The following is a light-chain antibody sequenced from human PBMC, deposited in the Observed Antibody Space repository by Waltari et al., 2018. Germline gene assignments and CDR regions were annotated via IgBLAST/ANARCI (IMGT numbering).Light chain of an antibody. J-gene: IGLJ2*01. Sequence: SYVLTQTPSVSVAPGKTARITCGGNNIGSKSVNWYQQKPGQAPVLVVYDDSDRRSGIPERVSGSNSGNTATLTISRVEAGDEADYYCQVWDSSSDHPVVFGGGTKLTVL. CDR1: NIGSKS. CDR3: QVWDSSSDHPVV. CDR2: DDS. V-gene: IGLV3-21*03.